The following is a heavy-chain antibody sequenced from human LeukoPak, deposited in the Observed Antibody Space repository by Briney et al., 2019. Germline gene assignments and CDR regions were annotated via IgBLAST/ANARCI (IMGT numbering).Heavy chain of an antibody. D-gene: IGHD2-15*01. CDR3: ARHGLGGGRTGSGMDV. V-gene: IGHV4-59*01. CDR2: IYYSGSS. Sequence: ASETLSLTCTVSGGSISSYYWSWIRQPPGKGLQWIGYIYYSGSSNYNPSLKSRVTISVDTSKNEFSLKLNSLTATDTAVYYCARHGLGGGRTGSGMDVWGQGTTVTVSS. CDR1: GGSISSYY. J-gene: IGHJ6*02.